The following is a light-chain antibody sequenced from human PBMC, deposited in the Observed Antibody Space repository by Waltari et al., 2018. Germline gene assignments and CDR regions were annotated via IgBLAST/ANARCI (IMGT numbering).Light chain of an antibody. V-gene: IGLV2-14*03. CDR1: SSDIGTYDH. CDR2: DVR. CDR3: SSYTSSSTWV. Sequence: HSALTQAASVSGSPGQSITISCTGTSSDIGTYDHFSWFQQHPGKAPKLMIYDVRNRPLGVSNRFSGSKSGITASLSISGLLAEDEAYYYCSSYTSSSTWVFGGGTKVTVL. J-gene: IGLJ3*02.